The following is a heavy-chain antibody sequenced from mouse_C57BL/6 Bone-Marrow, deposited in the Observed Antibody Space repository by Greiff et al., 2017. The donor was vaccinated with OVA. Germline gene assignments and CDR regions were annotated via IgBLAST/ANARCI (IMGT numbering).Heavy chain of an antibody. J-gene: IGHJ3*01. CDR3: ARPYYYGSRAWFAY. V-gene: IGHV1-72*01. D-gene: IGHD1-1*01. CDR2: IDPNSGGT. Sequence: QVHVKQSGAELVKPGASVKLSCKASGYTFTSYWMHWVKQRPGRGLEWIGRIDPNSGGTKYNEKFKSKATLTVDKPSSTAYMQLSSLTSEDSAVYYCARPYYYGSRAWFAYWGQGTLVTVSA. CDR1: GYTFTSYW.